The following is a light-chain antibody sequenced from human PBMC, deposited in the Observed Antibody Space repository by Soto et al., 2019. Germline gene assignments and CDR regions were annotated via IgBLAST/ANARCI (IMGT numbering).Light chain of an antibody. CDR1: QSVSSY. CDR2: DAS. J-gene: IGKJ1*01. CDR3: QQRSNWPVT. Sequence: EIVLTQSPATLSLSPGERATLSYRASQSVSSYLAWYQQKPGQTPRLLIYDASNRATDIPARFSGSGSGTDFTLTISSLEPEDFAVYYCQQRSNWPVTFGQGTRVEIK. V-gene: IGKV3-11*01.